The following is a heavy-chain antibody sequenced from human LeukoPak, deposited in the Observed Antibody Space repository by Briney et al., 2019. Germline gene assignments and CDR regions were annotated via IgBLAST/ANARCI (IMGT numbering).Heavy chain of an antibody. CDR3: ARLLVVPAARYYYYGMDV. Sequence: SGTLSLTCAVSGGSISSSNWWSWVRQPPGKGLEWIGEIYHSGSTNYNPSLRSRVTISVDKSKNQFSLKLSSVTAADTAVYYCARLLVVPAARYYYYGMDVWGKGTTVTVSS. CDR1: GGSISSSNW. J-gene: IGHJ6*04. V-gene: IGHV4-4*02. D-gene: IGHD2-2*01. CDR2: IYHSGST.